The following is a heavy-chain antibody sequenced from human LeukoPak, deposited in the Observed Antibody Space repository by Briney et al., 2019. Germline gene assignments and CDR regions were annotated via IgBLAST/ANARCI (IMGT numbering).Heavy chain of an antibody. V-gene: IGHV4-59*01. D-gene: IGHD6-19*01. Sequence: PETLSLTCTVSGGSISSYYWSWIRQPPGKGLEWIGYTYYSGSTNYNPSLKSRVTISVDTSKNQFSLMLSSVTAADTAVYYCATSRRGYSSGWYDFQHWGQGTLVTVSS. J-gene: IGHJ1*01. CDR2: TYYSGST. CDR1: GGSISSYY. CDR3: ATSRRGYSSGWYDFQH.